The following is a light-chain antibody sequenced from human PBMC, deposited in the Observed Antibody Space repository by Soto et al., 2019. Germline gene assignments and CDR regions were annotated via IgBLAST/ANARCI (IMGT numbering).Light chain of an antibody. V-gene: IGKV1-39*01. CDR1: QSISSY. CDR3: RQSYSTPRT. CDR2: AAS. J-gene: IGKJ1*01. Sequence: DIQMTQSPSSLSASVGDRVTITCRASQSISSYLNWYQQKPGKAPKLLIYAASSLQSGVPSRFSGSVSGTDFTLTISSLQPEDFATYYCRQSYSTPRTFGQGTKVDI.